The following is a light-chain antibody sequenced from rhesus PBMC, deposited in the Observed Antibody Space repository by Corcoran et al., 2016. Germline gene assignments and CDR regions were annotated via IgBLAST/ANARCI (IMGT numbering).Light chain of an antibody. V-gene: IGKV1-69*01. CDR2: RAS. J-gene: IGKJ1*01. CDR1: QGFSNW. CDR3: QQHDNSPWT. Sequence: DIQMTQSPSSLSASVGDRVTITCRASQGFSNWLAWYQQKPGKAPKLLIYRASNLATGVPSRFSGSGAGTDFTLTISSLQPEDIAPYYCQQHDNSPWTFGQGTKVEIK.